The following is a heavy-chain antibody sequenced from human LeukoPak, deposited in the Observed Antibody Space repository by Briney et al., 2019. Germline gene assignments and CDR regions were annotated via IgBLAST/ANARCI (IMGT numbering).Heavy chain of an antibody. J-gene: IGHJ4*02. Sequence: TSETLSLTCSVSGDSVSRGNYFWGWLRQPPGKGLEWIGNINYLGSTAYNPSLKSRVTMSVDTSKNQFSLKMTSVTAADTAVYYCARLSKGRYFDYIFDYWGQGTLVTVSS. CDR2: INYLGST. CDR3: ARLSKGRYFDYIFDY. V-gene: IGHV4-39*01. D-gene: IGHD3-9*01. CDR1: GDSVSRGNYF.